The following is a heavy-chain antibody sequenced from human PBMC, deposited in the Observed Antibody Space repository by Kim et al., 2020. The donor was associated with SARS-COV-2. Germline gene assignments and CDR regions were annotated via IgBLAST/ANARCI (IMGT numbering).Heavy chain of an antibody. Sequence: GGSLRLSCAASGFTFSSYAMSWVRQAPGKGLEWVSAISGSGGSTYYTDSVKGRFTISRDNSKNTLYLQMNSLRAEDTAVYACAKDLKGQQLAIDYWGQGTLVTVSS. CDR1: GFTFSSYA. J-gene: IGHJ4*02. CDR3: AKDLKGQQLAIDY. CDR2: ISGSGGST. D-gene: IGHD6-13*01. V-gene: IGHV3-23*01.